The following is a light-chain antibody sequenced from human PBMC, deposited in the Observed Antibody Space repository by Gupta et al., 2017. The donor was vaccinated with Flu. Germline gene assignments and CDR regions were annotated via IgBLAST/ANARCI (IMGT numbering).Light chain of an antibody. J-gene: IGKJ3*01. V-gene: IGKV1-39*01. CDR3: QQTYSTIT. CDR2: AAS. CDR1: QTIYNY. Sequence: VGDKASITCRASQTIYNYLNWYQQRPGKAPKLLIYAASILQSGVPSRFSGSGSGTQFTLTITNLQPEDFATYSCQQTYSTITFGPGTRVDI.